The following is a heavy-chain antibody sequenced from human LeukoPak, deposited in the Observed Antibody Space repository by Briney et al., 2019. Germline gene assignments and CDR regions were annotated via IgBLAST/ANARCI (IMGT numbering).Heavy chain of an antibody. Sequence: SETLSLTCTVSGGSISSSSYYWGWIRQPPWKGLEWIGSIYYSGSTYYNPSLKSRVTISVDTSKNQFSLKLSSVTAADTAVYYCARVWKNSSGWYLYYWGQGTLVTVSS. CDR1: GGSISSSSYY. CDR2: IYYSGST. V-gene: IGHV4-39*07. CDR3: ARVWKNSSGWYLYY. J-gene: IGHJ4*02. D-gene: IGHD6-19*01.